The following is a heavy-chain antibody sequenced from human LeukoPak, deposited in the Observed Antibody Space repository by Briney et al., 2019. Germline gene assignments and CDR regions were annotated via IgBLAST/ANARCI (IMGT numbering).Heavy chain of an antibody. CDR3: VRLTAAGRRTDFDY. D-gene: IGHD6-13*01. CDR1: GFTFSDYY. J-gene: IGHJ4*02. Sequence: GGSLRLSCAASGFTFSDYYMSWVRQAPGEGLEWVAAISYDGSNRYYADSVKGRFTISRDNSKNTLYLKMNSLRTEDTAVYYCVRLTAAGRRTDFDYWGQGTLVTVSS. V-gene: IGHV3-30*03. CDR2: ISYDGSNR.